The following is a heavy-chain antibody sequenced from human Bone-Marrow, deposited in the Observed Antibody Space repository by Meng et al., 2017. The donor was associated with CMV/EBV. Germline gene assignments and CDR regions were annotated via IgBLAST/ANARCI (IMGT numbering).Heavy chain of an antibody. CDR1: GSSISSGDFY. V-gene: IGHV4-61*08. D-gene: IGHD3-16*01. CDR2: IYYSGST. Sequence: SETLSLTCTVSGSSISSGDFYWSWIRQSPGKGLEWIGYIYYSGSTNYNPSLKSRVTISVDTSKNQFSLKLSSVTAADTAVYYCARGGGRGKVLVWGQGTRVTVSS. CDR3: ARGGGRGKVLV. J-gene: IGHJ4*02.